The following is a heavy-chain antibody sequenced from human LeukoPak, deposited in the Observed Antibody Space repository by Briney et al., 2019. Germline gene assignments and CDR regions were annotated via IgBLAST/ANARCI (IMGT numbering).Heavy chain of an antibody. J-gene: IGHJ4*02. CDR1: GGTFSSYA. CDR2: INPNSGGT. Sequence: ASVKVSCKASGGTFSSYAISWVRQAPGQGLEWMGWINPNSGGTNYAQKFQGRVTMTRDTSISTAYMELSRLRSDDTAVYYCARQGSGWYEAHDYWGQGTLVTVSS. D-gene: IGHD6-19*01. V-gene: IGHV1-2*02. CDR3: ARQGSGWYEAHDY.